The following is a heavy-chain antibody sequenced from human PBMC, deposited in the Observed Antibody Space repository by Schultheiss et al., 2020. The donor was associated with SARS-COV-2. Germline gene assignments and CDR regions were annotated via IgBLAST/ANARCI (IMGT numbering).Heavy chain of an antibody. Sequence: SETLSLTCSVSGSSITGFFWTWIRQSPGKGLDPIGNIYFTGITKYNPSLKSRVTISIDTSKNQFSLRLSSVTAADTAVYFCARATRVENFFSVRGGSFDFWGRGGLVTVSS. CDR2: IYFTGIT. CDR1: GSSITGFF. J-gene: IGHJ4*02. CDR3: ARATRVENFFSVRGGSFDF. D-gene: IGHD5-24*01. V-gene: IGHV4-59*01.